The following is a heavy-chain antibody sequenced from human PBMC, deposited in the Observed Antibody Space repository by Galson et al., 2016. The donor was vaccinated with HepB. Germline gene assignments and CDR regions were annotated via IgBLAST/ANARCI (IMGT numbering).Heavy chain of an antibody. CDR3: TRGATVTTS. CDR1: GFTFRDSY. D-gene: IGHD4-17*01. CDR2: IKQDGSER. J-gene: IGHJ5*02. Sequence: SLRLSCAAAGFTFRDSYITWIRQAPGKVLEWVANIKQDGSERYFVDPVKVRNTISRDNAKSSFSLQMNRLRVDDTSIYYCTRGATVTTSWGQGTLVTVSS. V-gene: IGHV3-7*03.